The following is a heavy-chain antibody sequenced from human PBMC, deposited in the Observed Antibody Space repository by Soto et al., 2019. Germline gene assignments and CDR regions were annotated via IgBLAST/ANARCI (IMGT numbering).Heavy chain of an antibody. Sequence: VQLVQSGAEVKKPGASVKISCKASGYTFNSYYMHWVRQAPGQGLEWMGVINPSGDSAGYAQKFQGRVTMTRDTSTSTLYMDLSGLRSDDTAVYYCARESEDLTSNFDYWGQGTLVTVSS. V-gene: IGHV1-46*02. CDR1: GYTFNSYY. CDR2: INPSGDSA. CDR3: ARESEDLTSNFDY. J-gene: IGHJ4*02.